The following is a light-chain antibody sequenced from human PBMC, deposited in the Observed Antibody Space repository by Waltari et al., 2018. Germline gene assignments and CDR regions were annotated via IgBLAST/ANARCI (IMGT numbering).Light chain of an antibody. V-gene: IGKV3-11*01. CDR2: DTS. J-gene: IGKJ4*01. CDR3: QQRRNWPRLFT. CDR1: QSVSSY. Sequence: EIVLTQSPATLSLSPGERATLSCGASQSVSSYLAWYQQKPGQTPRLLIYDTSFRAAGIPDRFSGRGSGTDFTLTISSVEPEDSAVYYCQQRRNWPRLFTFGGGTKVEIK.